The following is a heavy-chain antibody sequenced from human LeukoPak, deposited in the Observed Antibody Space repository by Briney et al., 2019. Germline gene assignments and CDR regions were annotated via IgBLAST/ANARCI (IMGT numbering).Heavy chain of an antibody. D-gene: IGHD6-19*01. CDR2: IYPGDSDT. V-gene: IGHV5-51*01. Sequence: GESLKISCKGSGYSFTSYWIGWVRQMPGKGLEWMGIIYPGDSDTRYSPSFQGQVTISADKSISTAYLQWSSLKASDTAMYYCARHVSSGKIIYYFDYWGQGTLVTVSS. J-gene: IGHJ4*02. CDR3: ARHVSSGKIIYYFDY. CDR1: GYSFTSYW.